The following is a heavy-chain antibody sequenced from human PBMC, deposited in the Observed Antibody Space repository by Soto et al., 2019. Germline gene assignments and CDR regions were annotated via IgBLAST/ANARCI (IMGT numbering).Heavy chain of an antibody. CDR1: GYTFTSYD. J-gene: IGHJ4*02. V-gene: IGHV1-8*01. CDR2: MNPNSGNT. D-gene: IGHD6-13*01. Sequence: QVQLVQSGAEVKKPGASVKVSCKASGYTFTSYDINWVRQATGQGLEWMGWMNPNSGNTGDAQKFEGRVTMTRNTSISTAYMELTSLRSEDTAVYYCMYSSSVTGGYWGQGTLVTVSS. CDR3: MYSSSVTGGY.